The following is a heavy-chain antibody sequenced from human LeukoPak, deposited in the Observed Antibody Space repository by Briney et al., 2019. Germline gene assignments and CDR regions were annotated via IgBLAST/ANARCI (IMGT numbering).Heavy chain of an antibody. CDR3: ARSLLYYYDSSGPYFDY. Sequence: GGSLLSSSSASGFFFISYSMNWGRQAPGKGREGVLYISSSSSTIYYADSVKGRFTNSRDNAKNSLYLQMNSLRAEDTAVYYCARSLLYYYDSSGPYFDYWGQGTLVTVSS. V-gene: IGHV3-48*01. J-gene: IGHJ4*02. CDR2: ISSSSSTI. CDR1: GFFFISYS. D-gene: IGHD3-22*01.